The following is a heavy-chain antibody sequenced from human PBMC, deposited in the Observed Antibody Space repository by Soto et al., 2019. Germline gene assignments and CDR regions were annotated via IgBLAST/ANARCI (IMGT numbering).Heavy chain of an antibody. CDR3: GHVQWRASRYDYGMDV. Sequence: QVQLVQSGAEVKKPGSSVKVSCKASGGTFSSYAISWVRQAPGQGLEWVGGVIPIFGTANYAQKFQGRGTITADEATSTANMELSSRRSEDTAAYYCGHVQWRASRYDYGMDVWGQGTTVTVSS. J-gene: IGHJ6*02. CDR1: GGTFSSYA. V-gene: IGHV1-69*01. D-gene: IGHD6-19*01. CDR2: VIPIFGTA.